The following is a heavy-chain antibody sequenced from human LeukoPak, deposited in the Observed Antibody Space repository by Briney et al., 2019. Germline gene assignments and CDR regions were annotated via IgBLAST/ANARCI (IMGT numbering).Heavy chain of an antibody. V-gene: IGHV1-69*13. Sequence: ASVTVSCKASRGTFSSYAISWVRQAPGQGLEWMGGIIPRFGTANYAQKFQGRVTITADESTSTAYMELSSLRSEDTAVYYCARDRPGRYCSSTSCYTASPFDPWGQGTLVTVSS. D-gene: IGHD2-2*02. CDR2: IIPRFGTA. CDR3: ARDRPGRYCSSTSCYTASPFDP. CDR1: RGTFSSYA. J-gene: IGHJ5*02.